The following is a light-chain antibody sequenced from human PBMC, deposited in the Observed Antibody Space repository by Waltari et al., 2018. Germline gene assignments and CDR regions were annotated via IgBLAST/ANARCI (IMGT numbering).Light chain of an antibody. CDR2: DVS. CDR1: SSDVGGYNY. CDR3: CSYAGSYTFYV. Sequence: QSALTQPRSVSGSPGPSVTISCTGTSSDVGGYNYLSWYHQHPGKAPKLMIYDVSKRPSGVPDRFSGSKSGNTASLTISGLQAEDEADYYCCSYAGSYTFYVFGTGTKVTVL. V-gene: IGLV2-11*01. J-gene: IGLJ1*01.